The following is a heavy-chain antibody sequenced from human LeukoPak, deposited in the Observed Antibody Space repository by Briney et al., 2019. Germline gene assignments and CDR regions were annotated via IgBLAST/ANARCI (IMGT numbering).Heavy chain of an antibody. CDR2: ILHSGST. J-gene: IGHJ4*02. CDR3: ARTRDFWSAYFDY. CDR1: GVSITSDTYY. Sequence: SQTLSLTCAVSGVSITSDTYYWGWIRQPPGKGLEWIGYILHSGSTYHNPSLKSRVTISIDTSKSQFSLKLSSVTAADTAVYFCARTRDFWSAYFDYWGQGTLVTVSS. D-gene: IGHD3-3*01. V-gene: IGHV4-30-2*01.